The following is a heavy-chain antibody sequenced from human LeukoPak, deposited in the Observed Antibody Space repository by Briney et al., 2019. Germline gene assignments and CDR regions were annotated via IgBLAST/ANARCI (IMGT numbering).Heavy chain of an antibody. CDR2: IWYDGSNK. CDR1: GFTFRSYG. V-gene: IGHV3-33*01. J-gene: IGHJ4*02. Sequence: HAGGSLRLSCAASGFTFRSYGMHWVRQAPGKGLEWVALIWYDGSNKYYADSVKGRFTISRDNSKNTLYLQMNSLRAEDTAVYYCATLRGGDGSSWYSDYWGQGTLVTVSS. CDR3: ATLRGGDGSSWYSDY. D-gene: IGHD2-15*01.